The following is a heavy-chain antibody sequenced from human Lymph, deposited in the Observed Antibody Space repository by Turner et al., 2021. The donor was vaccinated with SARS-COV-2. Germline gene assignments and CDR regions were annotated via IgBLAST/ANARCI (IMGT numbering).Heavy chain of an antibody. J-gene: IGHJ5*02. CDR2: IYYRGST. D-gene: IGHD2-21*02. CDR3: ARETVNNWVDP. V-gene: IGHV4-59*01. CDR1: GGSMNSNY. Sequence: QVQLQASGPRLVTPLTPLSLTCTVSGGSMNSNYWSWIRQPPGKRLEWIGYIYYRGSTNYNPSLKSRVTISVDTSKNQFSLTLTSVTAADTSIYYCARETVNNWVDPWGQGILVTVSS.